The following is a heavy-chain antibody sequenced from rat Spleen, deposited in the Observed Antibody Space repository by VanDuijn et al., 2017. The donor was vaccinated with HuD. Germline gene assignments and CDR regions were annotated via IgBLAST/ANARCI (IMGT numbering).Heavy chain of an antibody. CDR3: ATHPRLLDA. CDR2: ISTGGGNT. D-gene: IGHD1-12*01. CDR1: GFTFRNYG. V-gene: IGHV5-19*01. Sequence: EVQLVESGGGLVQPGRSLKLSCAASGFTFRNYGMHWIRQAPTKGLEWVASISTGGGNTYYPDSVKGRFTISRDNAKSTLYLQMDSLRSEDTATYYCATHPRLLDAWGQGASVTVSS. J-gene: IGHJ4*01.